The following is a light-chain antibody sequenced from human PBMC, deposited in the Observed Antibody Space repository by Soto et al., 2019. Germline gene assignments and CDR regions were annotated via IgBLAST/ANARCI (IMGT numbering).Light chain of an antibody. CDR3: QQYGNSPLT. J-gene: IGKJ4*01. CDR1: QRVGNAY. Sequence: EIVLTQPPGTLSLSPGERATLSCSASQRVGNAYLAWYQQRPGQSPRLLIYGVSGRATGIPDRFSGSGSGTDFTLTISKLEPEDFALFYCQQYGNSPLTFGGGTKVDI. V-gene: IGKV3-20*01. CDR2: GVS.